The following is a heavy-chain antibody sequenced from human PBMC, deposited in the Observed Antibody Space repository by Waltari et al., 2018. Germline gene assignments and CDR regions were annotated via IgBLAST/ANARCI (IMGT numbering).Heavy chain of an antibody. CDR2: LYYSGTT. Sequence: GLVKPSETLSLTCTFSGGSINSDSFYWGWIRQPPGKGLEWIGSLYYSGTTYFSPSLRSRVTISLDTSKSQFSLKLSSVTAADTAVYYCARAPDSWGQGTLVTVSS. CDR3: ARAPDS. CDR1: GGSINSDSFY. V-gene: IGHV4-39*01. J-gene: IGHJ5*01.